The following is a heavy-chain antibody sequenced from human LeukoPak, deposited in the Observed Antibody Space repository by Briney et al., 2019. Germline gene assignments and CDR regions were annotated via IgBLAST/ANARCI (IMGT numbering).Heavy chain of an antibody. Sequence: SETLSLTCTVSGYSISSGYYWGWIRQPPGKGLEWIGSIYHSGSTYYNPSLKSRVTISVDTSKNQFSLKLSSVTAADTAVYYCAKTSPRYCTNGVCYGVFDPWGQGTLVTVSS. CDR1: GYSISSGYY. D-gene: IGHD2-8*01. J-gene: IGHJ5*02. CDR3: AKTSPRYCTNGVCYGVFDP. V-gene: IGHV4-38-2*02. CDR2: IYHSGST.